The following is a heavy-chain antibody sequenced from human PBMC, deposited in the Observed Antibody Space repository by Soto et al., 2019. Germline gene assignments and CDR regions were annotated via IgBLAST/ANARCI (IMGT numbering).Heavy chain of an antibody. Sequence: KPSETLSLTCAVYGGSFSGYYWSWIRQPPGKGLEWIGEINHSGSTNYNPSLKSRVTISVDTSKNQFSLKLSSVTAADTAVYYCASVAAVGATTEKERSYFQHWGQGTLVTVSS. J-gene: IGHJ1*01. V-gene: IGHV4-34*01. CDR3: ASVAAVGATTEKERSYFQH. D-gene: IGHD1-26*01. CDR1: GGSFSGYY. CDR2: INHSGST.